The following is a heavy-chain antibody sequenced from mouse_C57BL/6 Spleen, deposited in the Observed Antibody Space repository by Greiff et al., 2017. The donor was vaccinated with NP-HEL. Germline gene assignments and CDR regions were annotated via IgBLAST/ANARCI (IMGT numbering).Heavy chain of an antibody. Sequence: VQVVESGAELARPGASVKMSCKASGYTFTSYTMHWVKQRPGQGLEWIGYINPSSGYTKYNQKFKDKATLTADKSSSTAYMQLSSLASEDSSVDYCARNDGNYGAWFAYWGQGTLVTVSA. CDR1: GYTFTSYT. CDR3: ARNDGNYGAWFAY. CDR2: INPSSGYT. V-gene: IGHV1-4*01. D-gene: IGHD2-1*01. J-gene: IGHJ3*01.